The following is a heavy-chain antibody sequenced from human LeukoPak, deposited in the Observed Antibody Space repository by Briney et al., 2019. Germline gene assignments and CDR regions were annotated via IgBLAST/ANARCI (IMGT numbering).Heavy chain of an antibody. J-gene: IGHJ6*03. D-gene: IGHD1-1*01. CDR1: GFTFSSYG. CDR2: IRYDGSNK. CDR3: AKDRPGTTGSYCMDV. V-gene: IGHV3-30*02. Sequence: HPGGSLRLSCAASGFTFSSYGMHWVRQAPGKGLEWVAFIRYDGSNKYYADSVKGRFTISRDNSKNTLYLQINSLRAEDTAVYYCAKDRPGTTGSYCMDVWGKGTTVTVSS.